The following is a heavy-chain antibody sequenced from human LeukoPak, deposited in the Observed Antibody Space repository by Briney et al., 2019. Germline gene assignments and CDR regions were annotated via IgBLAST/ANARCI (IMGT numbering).Heavy chain of an antibody. V-gene: IGHV4-59*01. Sequence: PSETLSLTCTVSGGSISSYYWSWIRQPPGKGLEWIGYIYYSGSTNYNPSLKSRVTISVDTSKNQFSLKLSSVTAADTAVYYCARVDYGDYDFAFDIWGQGTMVTVSS. CDR1: GGSISSYY. J-gene: IGHJ3*02. CDR3: ARVDYGDYDFAFDI. CDR2: IYYSGST. D-gene: IGHD4-17*01.